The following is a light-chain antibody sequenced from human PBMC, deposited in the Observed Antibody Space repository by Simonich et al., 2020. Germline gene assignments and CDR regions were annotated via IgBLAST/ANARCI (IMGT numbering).Light chain of an antibody. J-gene: IGLJ3*02. CDR3: VLYMGSGIGV. V-gene: IGLV8-61*01. CDR2: STN. Sequence: QTVVTQEPSFSVSPGVTVTLTCGLSSGSVSTSYYLCLYQQTPGQAPPTLIYSTNTRSSWVPDRFSGSILGNKAALTITGAQADDESDYYCVLYMGSGIGVFGGGTKLTVL. CDR1: SGSVSTSYY.